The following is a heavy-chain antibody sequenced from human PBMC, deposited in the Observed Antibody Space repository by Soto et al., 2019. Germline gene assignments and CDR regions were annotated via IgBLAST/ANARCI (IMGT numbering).Heavy chain of an antibody. CDR3: ARAGKVLIWFGEEGFDY. V-gene: IGHV1-2*04. CDR2: INPNSGGT. CDR1: GYTFTGYY. D-gene: IGHD3-10*01. Sequence: ASLKVSCKASGYTFTGYYMHWVRQAPGQGLEWMGWINPNSGGTNYAQKFQGWVTMTRDTSISTAYMELSRLRSDDTAVYYCARAGKVLIWFGEEGFDYWGKGTLVTVS. J-gene: IGHJ4*02.